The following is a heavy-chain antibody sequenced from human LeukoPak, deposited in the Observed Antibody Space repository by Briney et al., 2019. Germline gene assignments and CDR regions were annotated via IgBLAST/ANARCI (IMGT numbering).Heavy chain of an antibody. CDR1: GVTFSSYG. CDR3: ARGRIAAAPHDY. D-gene: IGHD6-13*01. CDR2: IWHDGSNK. J-gene: IGHJ4*02. V-gene: IGHV3-33*01. Sequence: GRSLRLSCAASGVTFSSYGMRWVRQAPGKGLEWVAVIWHDGSNKYNADSVKGRITISRDNSKNTLYLQMNSLRAEDTAVYYCARGRIAAAPHDYWGQGTLVTVSS.